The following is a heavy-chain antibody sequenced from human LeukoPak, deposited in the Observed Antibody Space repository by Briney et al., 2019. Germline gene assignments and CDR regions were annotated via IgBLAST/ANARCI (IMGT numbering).Heavy chain of an antibody. Sequence: PSETLSLTCTVAGGSIRSSSYYWGWIRQPPGKGLEWIGSIYYSGSTYYNPSLKSRVTISVDTSKNQFSLKLSSVTAADTAVYYCARDITMIGTDAFDIWGQGTMVTVSS. V-gene: IGHV4-39*07. J-gene: IGHJ3*02. CDR2: IYYSGST. CDR1: GGSIRSSSYY. D-gene: IGHD3-10*02. CDR3: ARDITMIGTDAFDI.